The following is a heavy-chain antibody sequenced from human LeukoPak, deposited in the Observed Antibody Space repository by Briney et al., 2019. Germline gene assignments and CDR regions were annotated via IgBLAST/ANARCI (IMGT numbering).Heavy chain of an antibody. CDR3: VRNWGEDY. CDR1: GFTFSSSR. V-gene: IGHV3-74*01. Sequence: GGSLRLSCAASGFTFSSSRMLWVRQTPGKGLVWVSNINTDGSSTNYADSVKGRFAISRDNAKNTLYLQMDSLRAEDTAIYYCVRNWGEDYWGQGTLVTVSS. CDR2: INTDGSST. J-gene: IGHJ4*02. D-gene: IGHD7-27*01.